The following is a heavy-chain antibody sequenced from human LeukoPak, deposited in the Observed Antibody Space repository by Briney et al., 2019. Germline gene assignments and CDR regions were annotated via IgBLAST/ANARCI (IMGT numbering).Heavy chain of an antibody. CDR2: IIPIFGTA. V-gene: IGHV1-69*01. J-gene: IGHJ4*02. D-gene: IGHD2-2*01. Sequence: ASVKVSCKASGGTFNTYEITWVRQAPGQGLEWMGAIIPIFGTANYAQTFQGRVTITADESTSTAYMELSRLRFEDTAVYYCTRQGAIWGQGTRVTVST. CDR3: TRQGAI. CDR1: GGTFNTYE.